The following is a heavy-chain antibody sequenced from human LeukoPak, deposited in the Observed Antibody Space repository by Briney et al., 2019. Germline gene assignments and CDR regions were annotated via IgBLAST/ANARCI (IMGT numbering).Heavy chain of an antibody. CDR3: ARDEGDSSGYYPDY. J-gene: IGHJ4*02. V-gene: IGHV1-46*01. CDR2: INPSDGRT. CDR1: GYTFTYYY. D-gene: IGHD3-22*01. Sequence: ASVKVSCKASGYTFTYYYVHWVRQAPGQGLEWMGIINPSDGRTNYAQKFQGRVTMTRDTSTSTVYMELSSLRSEDTAVYYCARDEGDSSGYYPDYWGQGTLVTVSS.